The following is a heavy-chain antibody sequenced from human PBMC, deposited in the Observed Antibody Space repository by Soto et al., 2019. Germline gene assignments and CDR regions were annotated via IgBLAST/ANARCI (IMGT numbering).Heavy chain of an antibody. Sequence: QVQLVQSGAEVKKPGASVKVSCKASGYIFTNYDIHWVRQAPGQGLEWMAIINPLPTSGSTNYAQTVQGRVTVTRDTSTSAVYMELNGLRSGGTAIYYCAGDFAAAAYWGQGTLVTVSS. D-gene: IGHD6-13*01. V-gene: IGHV1-46*01. CDR2: INPLPTSGST. J-gene: IGHJ4*02. CDR3: AGDFAAAAY. CDR1: GYIFTNYD.